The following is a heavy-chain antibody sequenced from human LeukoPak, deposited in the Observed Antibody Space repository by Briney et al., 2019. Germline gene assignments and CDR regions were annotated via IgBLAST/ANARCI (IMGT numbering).Heavy chain of an antibody. D-gene: IGHD5-24*01. CDR2: IYTSGGT. Sequence: PSETLSLTCTVSGGSISSYYWSWIRQPAGKGLEWIGRIYTSGGTNYNPSLKSRVTISVDKSKNQFSLKLSSVTAADTAVYYCARGHMAVTGYYYYYMDVWGKGTTVTVSS. CDR1: GGSISSYY. V-gene: IGHV4-4*07. CDR3: ARGHMAVTGYYYYYMDV. J-gene: IGHJ6*03.